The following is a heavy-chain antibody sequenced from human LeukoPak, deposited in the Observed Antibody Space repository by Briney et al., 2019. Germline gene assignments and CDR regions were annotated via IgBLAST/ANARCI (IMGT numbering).Heavy chain of an antibody. D-gene: IGHD2-8*02. Sequence: GGSLRLSCTASGFTLGDYAMIWVRQPPGKGLEWVSSIFPSGGEIHYADSVRGRFTIARDNSKSTLSLQMNSLRAEDTAIYYCATYRQVLLPFESWGQGTLVTVSS. J-gene: IGHJ4*02. CDR2: IFPSGGEI. CDR3: ATYRQVLLPFES. V-gene: IGHV3-23*01. CDR1: GFTLGDYA.